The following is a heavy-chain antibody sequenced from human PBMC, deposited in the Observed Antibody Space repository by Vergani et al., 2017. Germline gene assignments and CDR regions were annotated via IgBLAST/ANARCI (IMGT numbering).Heavy chain of an antibody. CDR2: IRSKANSYAT. J-gene: IGHJ5*02. CDR1: GFTFSGSA. Sequence: EVQLVESGGGLVQPGGSLKLSCAASGFTFSGSAMHWVRQASGKGLEWVGRIRSKANSYATAYAASVKGRFTISRDDSKNTAYLQMNSLKTEDTAVYYCARSYSSADYNWFDPWGQGTLVTVSS. CDR3: ARSYSSADYNWFDP. V-gene: IGHV3-73*02. D-gene: IGHD6-19*01.